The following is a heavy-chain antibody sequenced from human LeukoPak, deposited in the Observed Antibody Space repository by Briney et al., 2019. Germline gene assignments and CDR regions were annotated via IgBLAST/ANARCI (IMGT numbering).Heavy chain of an antibody. V-gene: IGHV5-51*01. Sequence: GESLDSSWKGSGSSFTSYWIGWVRQLHGKGLEWMGIIYTGDSETRYRPSFQGTVNISDDKSISTAYRQWSSLKASDTAMYYCAKPGNSGYDKFHYWGQGTQVTVSS. D-gene: IGHD5-12*01. J-gene: IGHJ4*02. CDR1: GSSFTSYW. CDR3: AKPGNSGYDKFHY. CDR2: IYTGDSET.